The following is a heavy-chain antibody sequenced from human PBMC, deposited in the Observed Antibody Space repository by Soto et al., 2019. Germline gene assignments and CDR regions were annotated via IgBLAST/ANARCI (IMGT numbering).Heavy chain of an antibody. D-gene: IGHD1-1*01. CDR3: ARERRTGTNYYYYGMDV. CDR1: GYSFTGYS. CDR2: INPNSGGT. Sequence: GASVKVSCKASGYSFTGYSMHWARQAPGQGLEWMGWINPNSGGTNYAQKFQGWVTMTRDTSISTAYMELSRLRSDDTAVYYCARERRTGTNYYYYGMDVWGQGTTVTVSS. J-gene: IGHJ6*02. V-gene: IGHV1-2*04.